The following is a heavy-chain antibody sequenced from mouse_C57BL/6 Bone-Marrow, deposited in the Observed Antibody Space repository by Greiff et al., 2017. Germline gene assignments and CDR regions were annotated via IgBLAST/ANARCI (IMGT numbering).Heavy chain of an antibody. V-gene: IGHV5-17*01. CDR1: GFTFSDYG. CDR3: ATVMIRGYYFDD. CDR2: ISSGSSTL. Sequence: EVQRVESGGGLVKPGGSLKLSCEASGFTFSDYGMHWVRQAPEKGLEWVAYISSGSSTLYYADTVKGRFTIARDNAKNTLFLQMTSLRSEDTAMYYCATVMIRGYYFDDWGQGTTLTVSS. D-gene: IGHD2-4*01. J-gene: IGHJ2*01.